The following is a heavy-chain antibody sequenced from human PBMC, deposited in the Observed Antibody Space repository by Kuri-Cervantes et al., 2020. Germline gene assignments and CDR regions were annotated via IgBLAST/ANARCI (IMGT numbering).Heavy chain of an antibody. CDR2: IYYSGST. V-gene: IGHV4-59*01. J-gene: IGHJ4*02. CDR1: GCSISSYY. CDR3: ARGGRYCDAW. D-gene: IGHD3-9*01. Sequence: GSLRLSCTVSGCSISSYYWSWIRQPPGKGLEWIGYIYYSGSTNYNPSLKSRVTISVDTSQNQFSLKLSSVTAADTAVYYCARGGRYCDAWGGQGTLVTVSS.